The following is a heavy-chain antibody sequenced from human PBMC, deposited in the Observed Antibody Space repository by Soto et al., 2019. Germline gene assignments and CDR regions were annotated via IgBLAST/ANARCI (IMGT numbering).Heavy chain of an antibody. Sequence: GGSLRLSCAASGFTFSSYWMSWVRQAPGKGLEWVASIKQDGSEKYYVDSVKGRFTISRDNAKKSLYLQMNSLRAEDTAVYYCAGLYDSSGYYEDYYFDYWGQGTLVTVSS. CDR2: IKQDGSEK. CDR3: AGLYDSSGYYEDYYFDY. V-gene: IGHV3-7*05. CDR1: GFTFSSYW. J-gene: IGHJ4*02. D-gene: IGHD3-22*01.